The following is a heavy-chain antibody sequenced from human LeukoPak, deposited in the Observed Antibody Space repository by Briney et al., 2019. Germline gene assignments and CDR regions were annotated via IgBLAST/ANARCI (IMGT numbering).Heavy chain of an antibody. CDR1: GGSFSGYY. CDR3: ASAESIAVAGN. D-gene: IGHD6-19*01. Sequence: SETLSLTCAVYGGSFSGYYWSWIRQPPGKGLEWIGEINHSGSTNYNPSLKSRLTISVDTSKNQFSLKLSSVTAADTAVYYCASAESIAVAGNWGQGTLVTVSS. V-gene: IGHV4-34*01. CDR2: INHSGST. J-gene: IGHJ4*02.